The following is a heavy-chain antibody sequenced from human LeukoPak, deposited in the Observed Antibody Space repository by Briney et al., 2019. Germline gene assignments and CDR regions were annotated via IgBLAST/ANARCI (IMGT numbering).Heavy chain of an antibody. CDR3: ARSYGDGRLYYMDV. D-gene: IGHD4-17*01. V-gene: IGHV3-30*02. J-gene: IGHJ6*03. CDR2: IRYDGSNK. CDR1: GFNFSSYG. Sequence: GGSLRLSCAAFGFNFSSYGMHWVRQAPGKGLEWVEFIRYDGSNKYYADSVKGRFTISRDNSKNTVYLQMNSLRAEDTAVYYCARSYGDGRLYYMDVWGKGTTVTVSS.